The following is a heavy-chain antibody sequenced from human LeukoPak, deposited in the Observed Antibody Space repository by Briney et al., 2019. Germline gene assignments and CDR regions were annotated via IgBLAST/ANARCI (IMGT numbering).Heavy chain of an antibody. CDR1: GGTFSSYA. J-gene: IGHJ4*02. CDR2: IIPIFGTA. Sequence: SVTVSCKASGGTFSSYAISWVRQAPGQGLEWMGGIIPIFGTANYAQKFQGRVTITADESTSTAYMELSSLRSEDTAVYYCARDSVLDYSNYIWGQGTLVTVSS. CDR3: ARDSVLDYSNYI. D-gene: IGHD4-11*01. V-gene: IGHV1-69*13.